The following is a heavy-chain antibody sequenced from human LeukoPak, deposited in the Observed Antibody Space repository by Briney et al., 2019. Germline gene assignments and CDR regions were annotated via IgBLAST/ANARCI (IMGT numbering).Heavy chain of an antibody. CDR1: GFTFSSYG. CDR2: IRYDGSNK. J-gene: IGHJ4*02. V-gene: IGHV3-30*02. Sequence: PGGSLRLSCAASGFTFSSYGMHWVRQAPGKGLEWVAFIRYDGSNKYYADSVKGRFTISRDNSKNTLYLQMNSLRAEDTAVYYCATCNVNTAMAGEYYFDYWGQGTLVTVSS. D-gene: IGHD5-18*01. CDR3: ATCNVNTAMAGEYYFDY.